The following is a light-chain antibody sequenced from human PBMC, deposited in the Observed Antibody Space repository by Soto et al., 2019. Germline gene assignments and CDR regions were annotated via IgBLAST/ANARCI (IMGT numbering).Light chain of an antibody. CDR2: AAS. CDR3: QQYGNSPGST. V-gene: IGKV3-20*01. CDR1: QGVGSKF. Sequence: EIALTQSPGTLSLSPGERATLSCRASQGVGSKFLAWYQQKPGQAHRLLIYAASTRATGIPDRFSGSGSGTDFTLTLSRLEPEDFAVYYCQQYGNSPGSTFGQGTRLEIE. J-gene: IGKJ5*01.